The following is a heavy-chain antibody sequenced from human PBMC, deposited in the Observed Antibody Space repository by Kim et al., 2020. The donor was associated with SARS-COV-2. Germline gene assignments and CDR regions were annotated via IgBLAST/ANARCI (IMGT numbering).Heavy chain of an antibody. D-gene: IGHD2-2*01. J-gene: IGHJ5*02. Sequence: SVKVSCKASGGTFSSYAISWVRQAPGQGLEWMGGIIPIFGTANYAQKFQGRVTITADESTSTAYMELSSLRSEDTAVYYCAREGIVVVPAAMPVAPVGFDPWGQGTLVTVSS. V-gene: IGHV1-69*13. CDR3: AREGIVVVPAAMPVAPVGFDP. CDR1: GGTFSSYA. CDR2: IIPIFGTA.